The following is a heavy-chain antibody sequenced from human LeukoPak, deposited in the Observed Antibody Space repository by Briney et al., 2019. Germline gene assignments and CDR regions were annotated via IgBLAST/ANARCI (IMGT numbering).Heavy chain of an antibody. CDR3: AKRIEDYLDY. CDR2: ISGSSVDT. D-gene: IGHD2/OR15-2a*01. Sequence: GGSLRLSCAAAGFTFSSYAMTWVRQAPGKGLEWVSSISGSSVDTYYAASVKGRFTITRDNSKNMLYLEMNSLRAEDTAVYYCAKRIEDYLDYWGQGTLVTVSS. V-gene: IGHV3-23*01. J-gene: IGHJ4*02. CDR1: GFTFSSYA.